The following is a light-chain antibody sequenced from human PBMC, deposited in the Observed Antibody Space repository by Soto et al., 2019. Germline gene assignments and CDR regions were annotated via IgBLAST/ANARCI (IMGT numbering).Light chain of an antibody. J-gene: IGLJ2*01. CDR1: NIGSKG. V-gene: IGLV3-21*02. CDR3: QVWDDSGDHVV. CDR2: DDS. Sequence: SYELTQPPSVSVTPGPTARITCGGNNIGSKGVHWYQQKPGQAPVLVVYDDSDRPSGIPERFSGSNSGNTATLTINRVEAGDEADFFCQVWDDSGDHVVFGGGTKVTVL.